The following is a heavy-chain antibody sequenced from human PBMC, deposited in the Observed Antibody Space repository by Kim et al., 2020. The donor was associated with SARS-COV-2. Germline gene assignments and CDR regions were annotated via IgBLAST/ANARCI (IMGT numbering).Heavy chain of an antibody. CDR3: VKMISSGGGYYFDY. V-gene: IGHV4-28*01. CDR2: IYYSGST. Sequence: SETLSLTCAVSGYSISRSNWWGWIRQPPGKELELIGYIYYSGSTYYNPSLKSRLTMSVDTSKNQFSLTLSYVTAVDTAVYYCVKMISSGGGYYFDYWGQGTLVTVSS. CDR1: GYSISRSNW. D-gene: IGHD3-16*01. J-gene: IGHJ4*02.